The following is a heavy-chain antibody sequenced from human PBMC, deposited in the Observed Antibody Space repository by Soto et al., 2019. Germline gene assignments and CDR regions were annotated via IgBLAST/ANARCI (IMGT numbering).Heavy chain of an antibody. CDR2: ISWDGGST. D-gene: IGHD6-6*01. V-gene: IGHV3-43*01. J-gene: IGHJ6*02. Sequence: PGGSLRLSCAASGFTFDDYTMHWVRQAPGKGLEWVSLISWDGGSTYYADSVKGRFTISRDNSKNSLYLQMNSLRTEDTALYYCAKARGSSSRYYYGMDVWGQGTTVTV. CDR3: AKARGSSSRYYYGMDV. CDR1: GFTFDDYT.